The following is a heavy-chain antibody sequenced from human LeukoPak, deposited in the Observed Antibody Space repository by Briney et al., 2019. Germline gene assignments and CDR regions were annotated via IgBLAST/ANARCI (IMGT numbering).Heavy chain of an antibody. CDR3: ARVYCSGGSCYVDY. CDR2: IYHSGTT. J-gene: IGHJ4*02. CDR1: GGSISSGGYH. Sequence: SQTLSLTCTVSGGSISSGGYHWSWIRQHPGKGLEWVGHIYHSGTTYYNPSLKRRVTISVDTSEKQFSLQLSSVTAADTAVYYCARVYCSGGSCYVDYWGQGTLVTVSS. D-gene: IGHD2-15*01. V-gene: IGHV4-31*03.